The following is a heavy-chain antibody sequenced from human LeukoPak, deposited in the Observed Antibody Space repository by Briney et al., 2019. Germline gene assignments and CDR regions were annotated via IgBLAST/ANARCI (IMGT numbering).Heavy chain of an antibody. CDR3: AREYDSSGYYDY. D-gene: IGHD3-22*01. CDR1: GGSVSGGSYC. CDR2: IYYSGST. V-gene: IGHV4-61*01. Sequence: SETLSLTCVVSGGSVSGGSYCWSWIRPPPGKGLDGIGYIYYSGSTNNNPPLKSRVTISVNTPKNHFSLKLTSVTAADTAVYYCAREYDSSGYYDYWGQGTLVTVSS. J-gene: IGHJ4*02.